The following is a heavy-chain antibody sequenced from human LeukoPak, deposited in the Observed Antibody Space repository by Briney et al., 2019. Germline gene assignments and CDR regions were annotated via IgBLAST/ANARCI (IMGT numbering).Heavy chain of an antibody. CDR1: GLTFSTSG. J-gene: IGHJ4*02. D-gene: IGHD1-14*01. CDR2: IGLTGSDR. CDR3: ATETNGRHYDY. Sequence: NPGGSLRLSCTASGLTFSTSGVNWVRQAPGKGLEWGASIGLTGSDRYHADSIKGRFTISRDNANNFLYLQMNSLRAEDTAVYYCATETNGRHYDYWGQGTLLTVSS. V-gene: IGHV3-21*06.